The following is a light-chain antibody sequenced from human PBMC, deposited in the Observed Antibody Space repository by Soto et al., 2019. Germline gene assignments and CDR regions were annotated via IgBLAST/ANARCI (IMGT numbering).Light chain of an antibody. CDR2: AAS. Sequence: TQSPATLSVSPGERATLSCRASQSVSSNLAWYQQKPGKAPKLLIYAASTLQSGVPSRFSGSGSGTDFTLTISSLQPEDFATYYCQQLESYPSTFGGGTKVDIK. J-gene: IGKJ4*01. CDR3: QQLESYPST. CDR1: QSVSSN. V-gene: IGKV1-9*01.